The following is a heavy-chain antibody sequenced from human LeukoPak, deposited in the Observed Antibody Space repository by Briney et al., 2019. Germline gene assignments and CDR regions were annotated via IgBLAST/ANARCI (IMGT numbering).Heavy chain of an antibody. Sequence: GGSLRLSCAASGFTFSSYSMNWVRQAPGKGLEWVSYISSSSSTTYYADSVRGRFTISRDNSKNTLFLQLDSLRVEDTAVYYCAKEDPAIILGIDYWGQGALVIVSS. CDR1: GFTFSSYS. J-gene: IGHJ4*02. V-gene: IGHV3-48*01. D-gene: IGHD5-18*01. CDR3: AKEDPAIILGIDY. CDR2: ISSSSSTT.